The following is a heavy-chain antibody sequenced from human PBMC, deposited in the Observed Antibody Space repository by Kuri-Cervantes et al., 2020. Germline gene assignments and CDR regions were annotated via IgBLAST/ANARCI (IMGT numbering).Heavy chain of an antibody. CDR1: GGTFSSYA. CDR3: ARVEGGRYPDSYYYYGMDV. Sequence: SVKVSCKASGGTFSSYAISWVRQAPGQGLEWMGGIIPIFGTANYAQKFQGRVTITADESTSTAYMELSSLRSEDTAVYYCARVEGGRYPDSYYYYGMDVWGQGTTVTVSS. D-gene: IGHD3-16*02. V-gene: IGHV1-69*13. J-gene: IGHJ6*02. CDR2: IIPIFGTA.